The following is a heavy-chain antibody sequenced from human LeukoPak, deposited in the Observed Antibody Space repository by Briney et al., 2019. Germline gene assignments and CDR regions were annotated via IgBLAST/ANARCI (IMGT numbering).Heavy chain of an antibody. D-gene: IGHD5-18*01. V-gene: IGHV4-39*07. CDR1: GGSISSSSYY. CDR2: IYYSGST. CDR3: ARGLGYSYGPIDY. Sequence: PSETLSLTCTVSGGSISSSSYYWGWIRQPPGKGLEWIGSIYYSGSTYYNPSLKSRVTISVDTSKNQFSLKLSSVTAADTAVYYCARGLGYSYGPIDYWGQGTLVTVSS. J-gene: IGHJ4*02.